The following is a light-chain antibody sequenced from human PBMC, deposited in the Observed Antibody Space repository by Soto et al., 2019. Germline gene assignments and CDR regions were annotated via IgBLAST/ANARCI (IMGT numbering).Light chain of an antibody. J-gene: IGLJ2*01. CDR1: SSDVGSYNL. V-gene: IGLV2-23*02. Sequence: QSALTQPASVSGSPGQSITISCTGTSSDVGSYNLVSWYQQHPGKAPKLMISEVNKRPSGVSNRFSGSKSGNTASPTISGLQAEDEADYYCCSYAGSSTVVFGGGTKLTVL. CDR2: EVN. CDR3: CSYAGSSTVV.